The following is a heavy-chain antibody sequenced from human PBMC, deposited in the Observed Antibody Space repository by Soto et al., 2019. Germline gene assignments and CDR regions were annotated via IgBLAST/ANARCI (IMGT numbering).Heavy chain of an antibody. Sequence: QITLNESGPTVVRPTETLTLTCRFSGFSLTTSGVGVGWIRQSPGKAPEWLALIYWDDDKRYSASLKSRLTITKDTSKSQWGLTVSDLDPTDTATYYCAHRVLRTVFGLVTTTAIYCDFWGQGTPVSVSS. D-gene: IGHD3-3*01. CDR3: AHRVLRTVFGLVTTTAIYCDF. J-gene: IGHJ4*02. CDR1: GFSLTTSGVG. V-gene: IGHV2-5*02. CDR2: IYWDDDK.